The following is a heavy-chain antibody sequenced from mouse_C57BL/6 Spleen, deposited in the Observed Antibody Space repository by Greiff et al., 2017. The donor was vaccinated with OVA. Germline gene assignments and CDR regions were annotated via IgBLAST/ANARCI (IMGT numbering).Heavy chain of an antibody. Sequence: EVQLQESGPGLVKPSQSLSLTCSVTGYSITSGYYWNWFRQFPGNKLEWLGYISYYGRNNYNPSLKNRISITRDTSTHQIFLKLNSVTTEDTATDYGAREGITTVVAQYYFDYWGQGTTLTVSS. CDR2: ISYYGRN. CDR1: GYSITSGYY. CDR3: AREGITTVVAQYYFDY. J-gene: IGHJ2*01. D-gene: IGHD1-1*01. V-gene: IGHV3-6*01.